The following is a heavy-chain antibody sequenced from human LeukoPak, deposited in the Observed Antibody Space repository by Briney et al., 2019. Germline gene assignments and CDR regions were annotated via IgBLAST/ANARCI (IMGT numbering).Heavy chain of an antibody. CDR3: VRGTRAFDV. Sequence: SGGSLRLSCAASGFTFSNAWMSWVRQAPGKGLEWVSYISSRSRTIYYADSVKGRFTISRDNAQKSLYLQINSLRGDDTALYYCVRGTRAFDVWGQGTMVTVSS. V-gene: IGHV3-48*04. CDR1: GFTFSNAW. CDR2: ISSRSRTI. J-gene: IGHJ3*01.